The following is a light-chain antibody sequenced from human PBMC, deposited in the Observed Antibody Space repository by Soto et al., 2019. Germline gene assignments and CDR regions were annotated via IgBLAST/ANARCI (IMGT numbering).Light chain of an antibody. Sequence: QSVLTQPASVSGSPGQSITISCTGTSSDVGGYNYVSWYQQHPGKAPKLMIYEVSNRPSGVSNRFSGSKSGNTASLPISGLQAEGEADYYCSSYTSSSTRVFGTGTKLTVL. CDR1: SSDVGGYNY. V-gene: IGLV2-14*01. CDR3: SSYTSSSTRV. CDR2: EVS. J-gene: IGLJ1*01.